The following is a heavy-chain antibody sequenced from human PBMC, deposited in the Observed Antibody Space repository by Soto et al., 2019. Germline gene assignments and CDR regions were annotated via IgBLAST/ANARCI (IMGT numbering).Heavy chain of an antibody. J-gene: IGHJ3*01. V-gene: IGHV3-48*03. CDR3: ARADSGRDAFDF. Sequence: EVQLVESGGGLVQPGGSLRLSCVASGFTFSSYEMNWVTQAPGKGLEWGSYISNSGSTKYYADSVKGRFTISRDKANSSVYLQMSGLRDEDTAVYYCARADSGRDAFDFWGHGTMVIVS. CDR1: GFTFSSYE. D-gene: IGHD6-19*01. CDR2: ISNSGSTK.